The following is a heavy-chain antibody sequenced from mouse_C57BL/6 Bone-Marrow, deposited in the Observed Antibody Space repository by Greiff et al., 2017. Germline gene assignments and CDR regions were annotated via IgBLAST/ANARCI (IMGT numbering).Heavy chain of an antibody. D-gene: IGHD3-2*02. CDR2: IDPSDSET. J-gene: IGHJ1*03. CDR1: GYTFTSYW. CDR3: AREAGDSYFEV. V-gene: IGHV1-52*01. Sequence: VQLQQPGAELVRPGSSVKLSCKASGYTFTSYWMHWVKQRPRQGLEWIGNIDPSDSETNYNQKFKDKATLTVDKSSSTAYMQLSSLTSEDSAVYYCAREAGDSYFEVWGTGTTVTVSS.